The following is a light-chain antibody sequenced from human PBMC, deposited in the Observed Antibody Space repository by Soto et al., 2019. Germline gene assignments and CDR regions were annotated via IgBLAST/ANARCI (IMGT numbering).Light chain of an antibody. J-gene: IGKJ1*01. CDR2: GAA. CDR3: QQYGSSGT. Sequence: EIVVTQASGTLSLSRGERATLSCRASQSVSTNYLAWYQQKPGQAPRLLIYGAANRASGIPDRFSGSGSGTDFTLTISRLEPEDFAVYYGQQYGSSGTFGQGTKVDIK. V-gene: IGKV3-20*01. CDR1: QSVSTNY.